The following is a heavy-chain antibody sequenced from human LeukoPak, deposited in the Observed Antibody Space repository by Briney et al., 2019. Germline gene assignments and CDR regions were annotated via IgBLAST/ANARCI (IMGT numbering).Heavy chain of an antibody. V-gene: IGHV4-59*12. J-gene: IGHJ4*02. Sequence: SETPSLTCTVSGGSISSYYWSWIRQPPGKGLEWIGEIYHSGSTNYNPSLKSRVTISVDKSKNQFSLKLSSVTAADTAIYYCARVTYSGSYYWFDYWGQGTLVTVSS. CDR3: ARVTYSGSYYWFDY. D-gene: IGHD1-26*01. CDR1: GGSISSYY. CDR2: IYHSGST.